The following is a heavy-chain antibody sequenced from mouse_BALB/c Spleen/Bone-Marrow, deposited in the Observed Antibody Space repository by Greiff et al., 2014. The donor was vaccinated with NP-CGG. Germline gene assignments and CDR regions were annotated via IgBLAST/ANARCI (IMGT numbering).Heavy chain of an antibody. D-gene: IGHD1-1*01. V-gene: IGHV14-3*02. CDR2: IDPANGNT. J-gene: IGHJ2*01. CDR3: ASYFYGYYFDH. CDR1: GFNIKDTY. Sequence: VQLKESGAELVKPGASVKLSCTASGFNIKDTYMHWVKQRPEQGLEWIGRIDPANGNTKYDPKFQGKATITADTSSNTAYLQLSSLTSEDTAVYFWASYFYGYYFDHWGQGTTLTVSS.